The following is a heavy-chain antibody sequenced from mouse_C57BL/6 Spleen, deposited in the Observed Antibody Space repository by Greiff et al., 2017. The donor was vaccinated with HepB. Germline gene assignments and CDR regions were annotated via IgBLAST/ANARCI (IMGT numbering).Heavy chain of an antibody. D-gene: IGHD1-1*01. V-gene: IGHV2-3*01. CDR3: AKGDYGSSSFAY. Sequence: VKLQESGPGLVAPSQSLSITCTASGFSLTSYGVSWVRQPPGKGLEWLGVIWGDGSTNYHSALISRLSISKDNSKSQVFLKLNRLQTDDTATYYCAKGDYGSSSFAYWGQGTLVTVSA. CDR2: IWGDGST. J-gene: IGHJ3*01. CDR1: GFSLTSYG.